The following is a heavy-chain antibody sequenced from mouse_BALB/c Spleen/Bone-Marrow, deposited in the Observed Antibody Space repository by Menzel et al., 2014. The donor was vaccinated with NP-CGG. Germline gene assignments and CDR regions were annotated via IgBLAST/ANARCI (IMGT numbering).Heavy chain of an antibody. Sequence: VQLQQSGPQLVRPGASVKISCKASGYSFTSYWMHWVKQRPGQGLEWIGMIDPSDSETRLNQMFKDKATLTVDKSSSTAYMQLSGPTSGDSAVYYGASYGSSPAWFAYWGQGTLVTVSA. J-gene: IGHJ3*01. V-gene: IGHV1S126*01. CDR2: IDPSDSET. D-gene: IGHD1-1*01. CDR3: ASYGSSPAWFAY. CDR1: GYSFTSYW.